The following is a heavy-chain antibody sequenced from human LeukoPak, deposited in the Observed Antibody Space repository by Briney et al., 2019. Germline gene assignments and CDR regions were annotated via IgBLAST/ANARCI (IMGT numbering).Heavy chain of an antibody. V-gene: IGHV4-39*02. CDR1: GGSTSGGNYY. CDR3: ARARVYSSTWSEFDY. D-gene: IGHD6-13*01. Sequence: PSETLSLTCIVSGGSTSGGNYYWGWIRRPPGKGLEWIGGISSSGNTYYNPSLKSRITISVDTSKNHFSLKLSSVTAADTAVYYCARARVYSSTWSEFDYWGQGTLVTVSS. CDR2: ISSSGNT. J-gene: IGHJ4*02.